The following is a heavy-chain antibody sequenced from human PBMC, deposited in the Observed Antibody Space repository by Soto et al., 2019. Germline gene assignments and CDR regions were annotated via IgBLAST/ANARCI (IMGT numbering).Heavy chain of an antibody. J-gene: IGHJ3*02. CDR2: INPNSGGT. Sequence: ASVKVSCKASGYTFTGYYMHWVRQAPGQGLEWMGWINPNSGGTNYAQKFQGWVTMTRDTSISTAYMELSRLRSDDTAVFSGGRESRGPPRHAFDIWGQGTMVTVSS. CDR3: GRESRGPPRHAFDI. CDR1: GYTFTGYY. D-gene: IGHD3-16*01. V-gene: IGHV1-2*04.